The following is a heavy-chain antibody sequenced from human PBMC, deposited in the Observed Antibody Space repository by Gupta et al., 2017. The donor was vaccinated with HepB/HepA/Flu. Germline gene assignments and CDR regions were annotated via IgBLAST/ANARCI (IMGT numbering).Heavy chain of an antibody. D-gene: IGHD6-13*01. J-gene: IGHJ4*02. Sequence: QLQLLESCPGLVKPSETLSLTCTVSGGSISSSSYYWGWIRQRPGKGLEWIGSIYYGGSTYYNPSVKSRVTISVNTSKNQFSLKLSYVNAADTAVYYCASDTGYSSSWSDYWGQGTLVTVSS. CDR1: GGSISSSSYY. V-gene: IGHV4-39*01. CDR2: IYYGGST. CDR3: ASDTGYSSSWSDY.